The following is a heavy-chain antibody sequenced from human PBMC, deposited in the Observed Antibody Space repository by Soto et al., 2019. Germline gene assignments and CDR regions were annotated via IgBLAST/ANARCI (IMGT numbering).Heavy chain of an antibody. Sequence: GGSLRLSCAASGFIFSGYAMHWVRQAPGKGLEWVAVISYDGNTKYYADSVKGRFTVSRDNSKNTLYVQMNNLSAEDTAMYYCAKETSAYEIDYWGQGTLVTVSS. D-gene: IGHD5-12*01. J-gene: IGHJ4*02. CDR2: ISYDGNTK. CDR1: GFIFSGYA. V-gene: IGHV3-30-3*01. CDR3: AKETSAYEIDY.